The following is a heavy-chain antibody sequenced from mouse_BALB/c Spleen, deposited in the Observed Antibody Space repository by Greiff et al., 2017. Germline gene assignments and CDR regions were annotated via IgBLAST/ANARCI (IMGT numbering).Heavy chain of an antibody. D-gene: IGHD1-2*01. CDR3: ARGKITTAFDY. Sequence: QVQLQQPGAELVKPGASVKMSCKASGYTFTSYNMHWVKQTPGQGLEWIGAIYPGNGDTSYNQKFKGKATLTADKSSSTAYMQLSSLTSEDSAVYYCARGKITTAFDYWGQGTTLTVSS. V-gene: IGHV1-12*01. J-gene: IGHJ2*01. CDR2: IYPGNGDT. CDR1: GYTFTSYN.